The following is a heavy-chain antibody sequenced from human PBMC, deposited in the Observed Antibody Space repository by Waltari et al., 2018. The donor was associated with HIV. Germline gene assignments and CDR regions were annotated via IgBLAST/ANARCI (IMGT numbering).Heavy chain of an antibody. CDR1: GFMFSSYR. CDR2: IKQDGSEE. J-gene: IGHJ5*02. V-gene: IGHV3-7*01. Sequence: EVQLVESGGDLVQPGGSLRLSCAASGFMFSSYRMSWVRQVPGKGLEWVATIKQDGSEEQYVDSVKGRFTISRDNAKNAVYLQMNSLRAEDTAVYYCARRAYDSSRYGWFDPWGQGTLVTVSS. CDR3: ARRAYDSSRYGWFDP. D-gene: IGHD3-22*01.